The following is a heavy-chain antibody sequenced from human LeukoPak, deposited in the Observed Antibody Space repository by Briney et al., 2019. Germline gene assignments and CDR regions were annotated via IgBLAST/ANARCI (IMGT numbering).Heavy chain of an antibody. CDR3: GRDPGAVGDGYPIDY. V-gene: IGHV3-48*02. CDR2: IDGSSSPI. J-gene: IGHJ4*02. D-gene: IGHD5-24*01. CDR1: GFTFSSSH. Sequence: PGGSLRLSCAASGFTFSSSHMNWVRQAPGKGLEWIAYIDGSSSPIHYADSVKGRFTIFRDNARNSVYLQMNSLRDEDTAVYYCGRDPGAVGDGYPIDYWGQGTLVTVSS.